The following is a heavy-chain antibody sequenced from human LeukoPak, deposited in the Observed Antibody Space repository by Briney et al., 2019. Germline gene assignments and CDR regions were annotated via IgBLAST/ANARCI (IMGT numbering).Heavy chain of an antibody. CDR1: GFTFSSYA. CDR2: ISGSGGST. J-gene: IGHJ5*02. CDR3: AKRGEILEWLLPSYNWFDP. Sequence: GGSLRLSCAASGFTFSSYAMSWVRQAPGKGLEWVSAISGSGGSTYYADSVKGRLTISRDNSKNTLYLQMNSLRAEDTAVYYCAKRGEILEWLLPSYNWFDPWGQGTLVTVSS. D-gene: IGHD3-3*01. V-gene: IGHV3-23*01.